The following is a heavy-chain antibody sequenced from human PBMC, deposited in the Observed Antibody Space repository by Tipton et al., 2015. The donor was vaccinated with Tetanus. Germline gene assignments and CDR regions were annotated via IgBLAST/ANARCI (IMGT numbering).Heavy chain of an antibody. V-gene: IGHV1-46*01. D-gene: IGHD3-3*01. J-gene: IGHJ4*02. CDR2: INPSGGST. CDR3: ARDQEVGRFLEWLFDY. CDR1: GYTFTSYY. Sequence: QSGAEVKKPGASVKVSCKASGYTFTSYYMHWVRQAPGQGLEWMGIINPSGGSTSCAQKFQGRVTMTRDTSTSTVYMELSSLRSEDTAVYYCARDQEVGRFLEWLFDYWGQGTLVTVSS.